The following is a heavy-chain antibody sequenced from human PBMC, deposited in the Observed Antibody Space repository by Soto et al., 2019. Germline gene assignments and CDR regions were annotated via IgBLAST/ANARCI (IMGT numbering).Heavy chain of an antibody. CDR2: SRNKANSYTT. Sequence: EVQLVESGGGLVQPGGSLRLSCAVAGFIFRDHYMDWVRQAPGKGLEWVGRSRNKANSYTTEYAASVKGRFTVSRDDTMNSLYLQMKSLKIEDTAVYYCVRGFNSFDIWGQGTMVSVSS. CDR3: VRGFNSFDI. J-gene: IGHJ3*02. V-gene: IGHV3-72*01. CDR1: GFIFRDHY.